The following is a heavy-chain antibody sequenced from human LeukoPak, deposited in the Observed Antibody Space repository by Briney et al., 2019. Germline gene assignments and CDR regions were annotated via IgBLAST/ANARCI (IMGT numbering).Heavy chain of an antibody. Sequence: SETLSLTCTVSGGSISSSSYYWGWIRQPPGKGLEWIGSIYYSGSTYYNPSLKSRVTISVDTSKNQFSLKLSSVTAADTAVYYCARHTVYGDYAHFYYWGKGNLVPVSS. V-gene: IGHV4-39*01. J-gene: IGHJ4*02. CDR1: GGSISSSSYY. CDR2: IYYSGST. CDR3: ARHTVYGDYAHFYY. D-gene: IGHD4-17*01.